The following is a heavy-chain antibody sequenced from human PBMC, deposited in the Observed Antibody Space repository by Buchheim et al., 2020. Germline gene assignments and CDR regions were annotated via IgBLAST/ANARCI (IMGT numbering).Heavy chain of an antibody. V-gene: IGHV3-74*01. CDR3: TRSANFFRGMDV. CDR2: INPNGRDT. CDR1: GFTFSSDW. Sequence: EERLVESGGGLGQPGGSLRLSCAASGFTFSSDWMHWVRQAPGKGLVWVSRINPNGRDTTYAESVKGRFTISRDNGRKTMYLQMNSLRGEDTAIYYCTRSANFFRGMDVWGQGTT. J-gene: IGHJ6*02. D-gene: IGHD2-15*01.